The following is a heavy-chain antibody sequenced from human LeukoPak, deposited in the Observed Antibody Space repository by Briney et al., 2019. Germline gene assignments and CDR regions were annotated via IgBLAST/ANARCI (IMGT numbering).Heavy chain of an antibody. V-gene: IGHV3-30*01. Sequence: GGSLRLSCAASGFTFSNDPMHWVRQAPGKGLDWVAVISNDGRPKYYADSVKGRFTISRDNSKNTLFLQMDSMTTEDSAVYFCARGESVAMGSIDYWGQGTLVTVSS. CDR1: GFTFSNDP. J-gene: IGHJ4*02. CDR3: ARGESVAMGSIDY. CDR2: ISNDGRPK. D-gene: IGHD2-2*01.